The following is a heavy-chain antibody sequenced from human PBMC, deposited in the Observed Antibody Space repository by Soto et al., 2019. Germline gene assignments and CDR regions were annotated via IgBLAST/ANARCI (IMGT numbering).Heavy chain of an antibody. V-gene: IGHV4-34*01. CDR3: AIDATMVRGVSPMDF. CDR2: INHSGST. D-gene: IGHD3-10*01. Sequence: SETLSLTCAVYGGSFSGYYWSWIRQPPGKGLEWIGEINHSGSTNYNPSLKSRVTISVDTSKNQFSLKLSSVTAADTAVYYCAIDATMVRGVSPMDFWGKGTTVTVSS. J-gene: IGHJ6*03. CDR1: GGSFSGYY.